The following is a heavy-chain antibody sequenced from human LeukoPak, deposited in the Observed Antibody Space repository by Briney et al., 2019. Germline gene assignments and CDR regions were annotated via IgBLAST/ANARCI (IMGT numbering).Heavy chain of an antibody. CDR1: GYTFTGYY. CDR3: ARVLGYYYDSSGYSRPPDY. V-gene: IGHV1-2*02. CDR2: INPNSGGT. D-gene: IGHD3-22*01. Sequence: ASVKVSCKASGYTFTGYYMHWVRQAPGQGLEWMGWINPNSGGTNYAQKFQGRVTMTRDTSISTAYMGLSRLRSDDTAVYYCARVLGYYYDSSGYSRPPDYWGQGTLVTVSS. J-gene: IGHJ4*02.